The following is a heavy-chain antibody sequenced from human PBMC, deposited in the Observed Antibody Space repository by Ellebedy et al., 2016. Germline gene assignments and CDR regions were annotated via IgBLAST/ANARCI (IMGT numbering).Heavy chain of an antibody. D-gene: IGHD1-26*01. J-gene: IGHJ4*02. CDR2: INYSGST. Sequence: GSLRLSXAVYGGSFSGYYWSWIRQSTGKAPEWIGEINYSGSTNYNPSLESRATISVDTSKNQFSLKLRSVTAADTAVYYCARDKLARWELPTSIAYWGQGTLVTVSS. V-gene: IGHV4-34*01. CDR1: GGSFSGYY. CDR3: ARDKLARWELPTSIAY.